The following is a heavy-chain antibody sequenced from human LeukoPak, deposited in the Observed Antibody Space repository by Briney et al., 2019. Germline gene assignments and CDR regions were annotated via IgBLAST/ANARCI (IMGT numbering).Heavy chain of an antibody. CDR3: ARVRKAISSSYYSYYYMDA. Sequence: ASVKVSCKASGGTFSSYAISWVRQAPGQGLEWMGGIIPIFGTANYAQKFQGRVTITTDESTSTAYMELSSLRSEDTAVYYCARVRKAISSSYYSYYYMDAWGKGTTVTVSS. D-gene: IGHD6-6*01. J-gene: IGHJ6*03. CDR2: IIPIFGTA. CDR1: GGTFSSYA. V-gene: IGHV1-69*05.